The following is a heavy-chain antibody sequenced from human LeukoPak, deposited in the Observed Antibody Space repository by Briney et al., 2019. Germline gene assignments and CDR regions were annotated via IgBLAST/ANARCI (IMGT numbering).Heavy chain of an antibody. CDR3: ARGEVPNTISGTGWVMDV. CDR1: GGTFSSYA. J-gene: IGHJ6*04. Sequence: ASVKVSCKASGGTFSSYAISWVRQAPGQGLEWMGGIIPIFGTANYAQKFQGRVTITADESTSTAYMELSSLRSEDTAVYYCARGEVPNTISGTGWVMDVWGKGTTVTVSS. D-gene: IGHD1-26*01. V-gene: IGHV1-69*13. CDR2: IIPIFGTA.